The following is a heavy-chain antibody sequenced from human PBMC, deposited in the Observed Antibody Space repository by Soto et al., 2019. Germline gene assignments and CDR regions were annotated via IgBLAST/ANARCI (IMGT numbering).Heavy chain of an antibody. CDR3: ARHGSPGAVPLEFYYGMDV. Sequence: ASVKVSCQASGYTFTTYGVSWVRQAPGQGLEWMGWISGYNGSTIYAQKFQGRVTMTTDTSTSTAYMELRSLRSDDSAVYYCARHGSPGAVPLEFYYGMDVWGQGTTVTVSS. D-gene: IGHD3-10*01. CDR2: ISGYNGST. V-gene: IGHV1-18*01. J-gene: IGHJ6*02. CDR1: GYTFTTYG.